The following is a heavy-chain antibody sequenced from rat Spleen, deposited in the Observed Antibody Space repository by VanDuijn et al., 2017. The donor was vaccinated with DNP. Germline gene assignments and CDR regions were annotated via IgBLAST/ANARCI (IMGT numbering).Heavy chain of an antibody. J-gene: IGHJ2*01. CDR1: GFSLTSNN. V-gene: IGHV2-1*01. CDR2: IWTGGNT. D-gene: IGHD1-11*01. Sequence: QVQLKESGPGLVKPSQTLSLTCTVSGFSLTSNNVHWVRQPPGKGLEWVGVIWTGGNTDYNSVLKSRLRISRDTSQSQVFLQMNSLQTEDTAIYFCTRKLRRAMADDWGQGVMVRVSS. CDR3: TRKLRRAMADD.